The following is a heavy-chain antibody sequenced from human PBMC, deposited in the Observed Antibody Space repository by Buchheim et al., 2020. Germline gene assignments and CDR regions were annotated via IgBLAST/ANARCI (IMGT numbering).Heavy chain of an antibody. CDR1: GFTFSSYG. Sequence: QVQLVESGGGVVQPGRSLRLSCAASGFTFSSYGMHWVRQAPGKGLEWVAVISYDGSNKYYADSVKGRFTISRDNSKNTLYLQMNSLRAEDTAVYYSANLAYCGGDCVDYWGQGTL. D-gene: IGHD2-21*02. J-gene: IGHJ4*02. CDR2: ISYDGSNK. CDR3: ANLAYCGGDCVDY. V-gene: IGHV3-30*18.